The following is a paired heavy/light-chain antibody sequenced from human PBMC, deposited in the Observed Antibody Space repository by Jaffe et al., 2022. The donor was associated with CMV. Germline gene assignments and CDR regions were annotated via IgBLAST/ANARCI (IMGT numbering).Heavy chain of an antibody. Sequence: QVQLVQSGAEVKKPGASVKVSCKASGYTFTNYYMHWVRQAPGQGLEWMGIINPSDGSTNYAQKFQGRVTMTRDTSTSTVYMEVNSLRSEDTAVYYCARRGTSGYCIYWGQGTLVTVSS. CDR3: ARRGTSGYCIY. V-gene: IGHV1-46*01. D-gene: IGHD3-22*01. J-gene: IGHJ4*02. CDR2: INPSDGST. CDR1: GYTFTNYY.
Light chain of an antibody. Sequence: DIQMTQSPSTLSTSVGDRVTITCRASQSISSWLAWYQQKPGKAPKVLIYKASTLEGGVPSRFSGSASGTEFTLTISSLQPDDFATYYCQQYAEYPYTFGQGTKLEIK. CDR3: QQYAEYPYT. J-gene: IGKJ2*01. CDR2: KAS. CDR1: QSISSW. V-gene: IGKV1-5*03.